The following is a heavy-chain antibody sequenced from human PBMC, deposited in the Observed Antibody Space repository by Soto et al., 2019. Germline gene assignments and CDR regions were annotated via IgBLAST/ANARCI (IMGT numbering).Heavy chain of an antibody. CDR1: GFSLTTSAVA. V-gene: IGHV2-5*02. D-gene: IGHD1-26*01. J-gene: IGHJ4*02. CDR3: ARLMGAWGWGD. Sequence: QITLKESGPTVVKPTQTLTLTCNVSGFSLTTSAVAVGWIRQPPGKALEWLTLIYWDDDKRYRPSLKSRLTITMGTPKNQLVLTMTIMGPVDAATYFCARLMGAWGWGDWGQGALVTVSS. CDR2: IYWDDDK.